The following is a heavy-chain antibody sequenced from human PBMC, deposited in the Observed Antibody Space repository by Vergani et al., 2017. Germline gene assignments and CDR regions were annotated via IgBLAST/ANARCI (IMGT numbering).Heavy chain of an antibody. D-gene: IGHD6-19*01. CDR3: ARVSPGDNSGWEPFDY. CDR1: GDIFNTYT. Sequence: QVHLAQSGTEVKKPGSSVKVSCKVSGDIFNTYTVTWVRQAPGQGLEGMGRILPIIRLATSAQKFQDRVKINGDTSTSTVDMEMNNLRSEDTAVYYGARVSPGDNSGWEPFDYWGQGALVTVSS. V-gene: IGHV1-69*02. CDR2: ILPIIRLA. J-gene: IGHJ4*02.